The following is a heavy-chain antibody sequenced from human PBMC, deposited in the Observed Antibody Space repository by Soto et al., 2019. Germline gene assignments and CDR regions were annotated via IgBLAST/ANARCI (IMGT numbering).Heavy chain of an antibody. Sequence: QVQLVESGGGVVEPGRSLRLSCAASGFTFSSYGMHWVRQAPGKGLEWVAVISYDGSNKYYADSVKGRFTISRDNSKNTLYLQMNSLRAEDTAVYYCVKDLQHIVVVTHAFDIWGQGTMVTVSS. CDR2: ISYDGSNK. D-gene: IGHD2-21*02. V-gene: IGHV3-30*18. J-gene: IGHJ3*02. CDR3: VKDLQHIVVVTHAFDI. CDR1: GFTFSSYG.